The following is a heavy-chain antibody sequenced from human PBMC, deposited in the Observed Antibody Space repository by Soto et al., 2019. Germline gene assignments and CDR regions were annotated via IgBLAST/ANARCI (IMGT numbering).Heavy chain of an antibody. V-gene: IGHV3-30*18. CDR2: ISYDGSNR. CDR3: AKDEVRTPSLYAMDV. D-gene: IGHD3-10*01. Sequence: GGSLRLSCAASGFTFSTYGMHWVRQAPGKGLEWVALISYDGSNRNPADSVKGRFTISRDNSKNTLYLQMNSLRAEDTAVYYCAKDEVRTPSLYAMDVWGQGTTVTVSS. J-gene: IGHJ6*02. CDR1: GFTFSTYG.